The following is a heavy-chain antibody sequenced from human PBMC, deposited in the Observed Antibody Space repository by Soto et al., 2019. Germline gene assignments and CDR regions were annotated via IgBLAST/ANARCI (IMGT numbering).Heavy chain of an antibody. CDR2: ISYDGSNK. CDR1: GFTFSSYA. V-gene: IGHV3-30-3*01. CDR3: ARDYLGSPDY. D-gene: IGHD3-10*01. J-gene: IGHJ4*02. Sequence: QVQLVESGGGVVQPGRSLRLSCAASGFTFSSYAMHWVRQAPGKGLEWVAVISYDGSNKYYADYVKGRFTISRDNSKNTLYLQMNSLRAEDTAVYYCARDYLGSPDYWGQGTLVTVSS.